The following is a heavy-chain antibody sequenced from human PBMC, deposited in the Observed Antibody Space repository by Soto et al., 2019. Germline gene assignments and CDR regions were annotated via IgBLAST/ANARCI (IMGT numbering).Heavy chain of an antibody. CDR1: GYTFTSYG. CDR3: ARDYCSSPRRPSPDDY. CDR2: ISAYNGNT. D-gene: IGHD2-2*01. V-gene: IGHV1-18*01. Sequence: ASVKVSCKASGYTFTSYGISWVRQAPGQGLEWMGWISAYNGNTNYAQKLQGRVTMTTDTSTSTAYMELRSLRSDDTAVYYCARDYCSSPRRPSPDDYWGPGTLVTVSS. J-gene: IGHJ4*02.